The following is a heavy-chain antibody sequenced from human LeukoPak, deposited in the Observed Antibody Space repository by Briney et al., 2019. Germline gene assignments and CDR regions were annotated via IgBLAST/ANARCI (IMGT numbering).Heavy chain of an antibody. CDR3: ASSSWYGRIDY. CDR2: IYYSGST. D-gene: IGHD6-13*01. J-gene: IGHJ4*02. CDR1: GGSIRSYY. Sequence: PSETLSLTCTVSGGSIRSYYWSWIRQPPGKGLEWIGYIYYSGSTNYNPSLKSRVTISVDTSKNQFSLKLSSVTAADTAVYYCASSSWYGRIDYWGQGTLVTVSS. V-gene: IGHV4-59*08.